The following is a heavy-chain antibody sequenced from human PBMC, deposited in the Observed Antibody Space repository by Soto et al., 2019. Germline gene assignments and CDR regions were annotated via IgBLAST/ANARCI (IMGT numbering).Heavy chain of an antibody. V-gene: IGHV1-69*10. CDR2: IIPILGTA. D-gene: IGHD6-6*01. CDR1: GGTFSSYA. Sequence: ASVKVSCKASGGTFSSYAISWVRQAPRQGLEWMGGIIPILGTANYAQKFQGRVTITADKSTSTAYMELSSLRSEDTAVYYCARDGGSSSSGGYYYYYGMDVWGQGTTVTVSS. CDR3: ARDGGSSSSGGYYYYYGMDV. J-gene: IGHJ6*02.